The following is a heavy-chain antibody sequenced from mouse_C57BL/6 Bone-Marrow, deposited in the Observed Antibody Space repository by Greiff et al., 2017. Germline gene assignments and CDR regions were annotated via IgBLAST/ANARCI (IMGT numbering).Heavy chain of an antibody. CDR1: GFNIKDDY. D-gene: IGHD2-4*01. J-gene: IGHJ4*01. V-gene: IGHV14-4*01. CDR2: IDPENGDT. Sequence: VQLKQSGAEPVRPGASVKLSCTASGFNIKDDYMHWVKQRPEQGLEWIGWIDPENGDTDYASKFQGKTRITADTSSSTAYLQFSSLTSEDTAVYCCTRGGDYDGRPCAIDYWGQGTSVTVS. CDR3: TRGGDYDGRPCAIDY.